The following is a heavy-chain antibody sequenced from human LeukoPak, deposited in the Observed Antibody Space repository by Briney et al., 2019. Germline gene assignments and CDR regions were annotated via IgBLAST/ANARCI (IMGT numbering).Heavy chain of an antibody. CDR3: AAWGLNNY. D-gene: IGHD7-27*01. CDR1: GFAFSHYW. J-gene: IGHJ4*02. V-gene: IGHV3-7*01. Sequence: GGSLTLSCSASGFAFSHYWMNWVRQAPGKGPEWVANINLGGSAKLYMDSVRGRCTISRDNAKNSLYLQLNSLRVEDTAVYYCAAWGLNNYWGRGTLVTVSS. CDR2: INLGGSAK.